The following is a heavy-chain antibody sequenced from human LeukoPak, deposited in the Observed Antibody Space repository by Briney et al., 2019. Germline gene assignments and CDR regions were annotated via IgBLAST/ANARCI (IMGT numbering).Heavy chain of an antibody. J-gene: IGHJ3*02. D-gene: IGHD3-3*01. CDR3: ARVSRDFWSGSDHAFDI. CDR1: GFTFSDYY. Sequence: GGSLRLSCAASGFTFSDYYMSWIRQAPGKGLEWVSYISSSGSTIYYADSVKGRFTISRDNAKNSLYLQMNSLRAEDTAVYYCARVSRDFWSGSDHAFDIWGQGTMVTVSS. CDR2: ISSSGSTI. V-gene: IGHV3-11*04.